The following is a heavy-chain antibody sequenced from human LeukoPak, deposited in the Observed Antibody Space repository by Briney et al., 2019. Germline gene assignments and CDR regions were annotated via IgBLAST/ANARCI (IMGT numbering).Heavy chain of an antibody. D-gene: IGHD3-9*01. V-gene: IGHV1-2*06. CDR3: ARGGLRYFDWLLRY. CDR1: GYTFTGYY. CDR2: INPNSGGT. J-gene: IGHJ4*02. Sequence: EASVKVSCTASGYTFTGYYMHWVRQAPGQGLEWMGRINPNSGGTNYAQKFQGRVTMTRDTSISTAYMELSRLRSDDTAVYYCARGGLRYFDWLLRYWGQGTLVTVSS.